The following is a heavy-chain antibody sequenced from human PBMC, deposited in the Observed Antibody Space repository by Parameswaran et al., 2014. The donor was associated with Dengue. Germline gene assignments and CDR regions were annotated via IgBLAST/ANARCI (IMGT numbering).Heavy chain of an antibody. CDR2: IYPGDSDT. V-gene: IGHV5-51*01. CDR3: AGPKLGIPSLYAFDI. D-gene: IGHD7-27*01. Sequence: VRQMPGKGLEWMGIIYPGDSDTRYSPSFQGQVTISADKSISTAYLQWSSLKASDTAMYYCAGPKLGIPSLYAFDIWGQGTMVTVSS. J-gene: IGHJ3*02.